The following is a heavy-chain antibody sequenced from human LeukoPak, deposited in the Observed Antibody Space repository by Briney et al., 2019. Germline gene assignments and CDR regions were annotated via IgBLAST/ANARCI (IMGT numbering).Heavy chain of an antibody. V-gene: IGHV4-38-2*02. CDR1: GYSISSGYY. CDR3: ARVGRSSFYYYYMDV. CDR2: IYDSGST. D-gene: IGHD1-26*01. Sequence: SETLSLTCTVSGYSISSGYYWGWIRPPPGKGLEWIGSIYDSGSTYYKPSLKRRVTMSLDTSKNHFSLKLSSVTAADTAVYYCARVGRSSFYYYYMDVWGKGTTVTVSS. J-gene: IGHJ6*03.